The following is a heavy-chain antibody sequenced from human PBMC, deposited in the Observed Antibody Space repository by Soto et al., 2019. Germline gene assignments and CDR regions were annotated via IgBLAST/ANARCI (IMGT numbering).Heavy chain of an antibody. Sequence: AETLSLTCTVAGGSITDYYWNWIRQTAGKGLEWIGFFHYTGASSYNPSLESRVTMTIDTSKNQFSLTMTSVTAADTALYFCAKCDKTMNAFDIWGQGTMLTVSS. CDR2: FHYTGAS. CDR3: AKCDKTMNAFDI. D-gene: IGHD3-22*01. V-gene: IGHV4-59*01. CDR1: GGSITDYY. J-gene: IGHJ3*02.